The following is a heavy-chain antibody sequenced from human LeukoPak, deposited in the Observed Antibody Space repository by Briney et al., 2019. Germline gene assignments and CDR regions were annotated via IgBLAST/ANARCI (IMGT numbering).Heavy chain of an antibody. CDR1: GFTFSSYA. D-gene: IGHD3-22*01. CDR3: AKGVEYDSSGVDAFDI. J-gene: IGHJ3*02. CDR2: ISGSGGST. Sequence: HPGGSLRLSCAASGFTFSSYAMSWVRQAPGKGLEWVSAISGSGGSTYYADSVKGRFTISRDNSKNTLYLQMNSLRAEDTAVYYCAKGVEYDSSGVDAFDIWGQGTMVTVSS. V-gene: IGHV3-23*01.